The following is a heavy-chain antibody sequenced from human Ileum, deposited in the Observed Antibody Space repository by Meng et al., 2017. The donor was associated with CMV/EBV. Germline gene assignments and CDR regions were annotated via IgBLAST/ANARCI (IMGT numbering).Heavy chain of an antibody. J-gene: IGHJ4*02. CDR3: VRGGFGEFDY. CDR1: GFTFRTYD. CDR2: IGSDGNT. V-gene: IGHV3-13*01. Sequence: SCAASGFTFRTYDMHWVRQVTGKRLEWVSGIGSDGNTYYPGSVKGRFTISRDIAKNSLYLQMSSLRAGDTAVYYCVRGGFGEFDYWGQGTLVTVSS. D-gene: IGHD3-10*01.